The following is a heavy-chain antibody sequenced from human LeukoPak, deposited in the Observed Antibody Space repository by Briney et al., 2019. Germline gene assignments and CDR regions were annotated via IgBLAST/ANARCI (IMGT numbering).Heavy chain of an antibody. CDR1: GFTFSSYA. Sequence: GGSLRLSCAASGFTFSSYAMSWVRQAPGKGLEWVAVISYDGSNKYYADSVKGRFTISRDNSKNMLYLQMNSLRAEDTAVYYCAKDEVRSETMYSSSWYGEWWYAFDIWGQGTMVTVSS. CDR2: ISYDGSNK. V-gene: IGHV3-30*18. CDR3: AKDEVRSETMYSSSWYGEWWYAFDI. J-gene: IGHJ3*02. D-gene: IGHD6-13*01.